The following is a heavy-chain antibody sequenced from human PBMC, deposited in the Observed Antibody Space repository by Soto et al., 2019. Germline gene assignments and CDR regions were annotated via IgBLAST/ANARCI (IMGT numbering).Heavy chain of an antibody. V-gene: IGHV3-74*01. D-gene: IGHD5-12*01. CDR2: INSDGSST. CDR3: ARGGGDGYNWDHIY. Sequence: EVQLVESGGGLVQPGGSLRLSCAASGFTFSSFWIHWVRQAPGKGLMWVSRINSDGSSTNYADSVKGRFTISRDNAKNTLYLQMNSLRAEDTAVYYCARGGGDGYNWDHIYWGQGTLVTVSS. CDR1: GFTFSSFW. J-gene: IGHJ4*02.